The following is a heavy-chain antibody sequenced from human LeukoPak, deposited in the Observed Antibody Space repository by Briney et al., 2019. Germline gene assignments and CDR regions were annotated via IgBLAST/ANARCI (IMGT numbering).Heavy chain of an antibody. CDR2: IKQDGSEK. CDR3: AREARGFGNFVGYYYYYMDV. D-gene: IGHD3-10*01. Sequence: GGSLRLSCTASGFAFSSYWMSWVRQAPGKGLEWVANIKQDGSEKYYVDSVKGRFTISRDNAKNSLYLQMNSLRAEDTAVYYCAREARGFGNFVGYYYYYMDVWGKGTTVTVSS. CDR1: GFAFSSYW. V-gene: IGHV3-7*01. J-gene: IGHJ6*03.